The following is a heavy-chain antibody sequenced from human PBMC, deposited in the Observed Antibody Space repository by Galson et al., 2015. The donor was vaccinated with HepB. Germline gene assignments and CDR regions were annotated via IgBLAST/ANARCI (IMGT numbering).Heavy chain of an antibody. J-gene: IGHJ2*01. V-gene: IGHV1-69*06. Sequence: SVKVSCKASGGTFSSYVISWVRQAPGQGLEWMGGIIPIFGTANYAQKFQGGVTIAADKSTSTAYMELSSLRSEDTAVYYCARSGVEMAHISPWYFGLWGGGTLVTVSS. D-gene: IGHD5-24*01. CDR1: GGTFSSYV. CDR2: IIPIFGTA. CDR3: ARSGVEMAHISPWYFGL.